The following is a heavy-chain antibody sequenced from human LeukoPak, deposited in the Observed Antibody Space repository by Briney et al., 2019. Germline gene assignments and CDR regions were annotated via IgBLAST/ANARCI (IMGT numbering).Heavy chain of an antibody. CDR3: ARGRRYYKGARCIEDY. Sequence: SETLCLSCAVSGVSFSGYYRSWIRQPPGKGLEWVAEITHSGSTNYNPPLKSPVTISADTSKNQFSLKLSSVTAADTAVYYCARGRRYYKGARCIEDYWGQGTLVTVSS. V-gene: IGHV4-34*01. CDR2: ITHSGST. CDR1: GVSFSGYY. D-gene: IGHD3-10*01. J-gene: IGHJ4*02.